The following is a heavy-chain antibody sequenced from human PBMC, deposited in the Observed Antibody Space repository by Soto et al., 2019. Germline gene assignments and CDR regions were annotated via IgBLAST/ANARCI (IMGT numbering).Heavy chain of an antibody. CDR1: GYTFITHG. Sequence: GASVKVSCKTSGYTFITHGISWVRQAPGQGLEWMGWVSAYSGDTHYAQKFQGRVTMTTDRSTTTSSMELTSLRSEDTAMYYCVRQAWNDKCDYCGQGTLVTVSS. V-gene: IGHV1-18*04. J-gene: IGHJ4*02. CDR2: VSAYSGDT. D-gene: IGHD1-1*01. CDR3: VRQAWNDKCDY.